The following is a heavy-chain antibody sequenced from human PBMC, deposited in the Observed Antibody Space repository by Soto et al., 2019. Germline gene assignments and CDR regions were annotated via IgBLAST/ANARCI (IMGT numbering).Heavy chain of an antibody. CDR1: GGSISSGGYY. CDR2: IYYSGST. Sequence: HVQLQESGPGLVKPSQTLSLTCTVSGGSISSGGYYWSWIRQHPGKGLEWIGYIYYSGSTYYNPSLKSRVTISVDTSKNQFSLKLSSVTAADTAVYYCARDLSIEDRRWYFDLWGRGTLVTVSS. J-gene: IGHJ2*01. V-gene: IGHV4-31*03. CDR3: ARDLSIEDRRWYFDL.